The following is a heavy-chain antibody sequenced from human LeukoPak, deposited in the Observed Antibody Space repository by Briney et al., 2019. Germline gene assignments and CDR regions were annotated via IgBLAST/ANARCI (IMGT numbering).Heavy chain of an antibody. CDR3: ASGSIAVAGGFDY. Sequence: GGSLRLSCAASGFTVSSNYRSWVREAPGKGLEWVSVIYSGGSTYYADSVKGRFTISRDNSKNTLYLQMNSLRAEDTAVYYCASGSIAVAGGFDYWGQGTLVTVSS. J-gene: IGHJ4*02. CDR2: IYSGGST. CDR1: GFTVSSNY. V-gene: IGHV3-53*01. D-gene: IGHD6-19*01.